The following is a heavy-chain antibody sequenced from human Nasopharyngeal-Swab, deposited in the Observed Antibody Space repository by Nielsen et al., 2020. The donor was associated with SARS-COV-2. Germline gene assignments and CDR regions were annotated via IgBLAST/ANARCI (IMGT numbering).Heavy chain of an antibody. J-gene: IGHJ4*02. CDR1: EFTFNGFV. D-gene: IGHD6-19*01. V-gene: IGHV3-33*01. CDR2: IWSDGSNE. CDR3: AREGGTSGSWGYFDY. Sequence: GESLKISCAASEFTFNGFVMHWVRQAPGEGLDAVAAIWSDGSNENYAKSVKGRFTISRDNFKNTLYLQMNSLRDEDTAVYYCAREGGTSGSWGYFDYWGRGLLVTVSS.